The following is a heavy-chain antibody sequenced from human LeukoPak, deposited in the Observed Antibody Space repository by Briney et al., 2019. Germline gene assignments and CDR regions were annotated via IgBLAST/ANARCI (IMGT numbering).Heavy chain of an antibody. V-gene: IGHV4-59*01. D-gene: IGHD3-22*01. CDR1: GGSISSYY. CDR3: ARDTYDSSGWFDY. CDR2: IYYSGST. Sequence: SETLSLTCTVSGGSISSYYWSWIRQPPGKGLEWIGYIYYSGSTNYNPPLKSRVTISVDTSKNQFSLKLSSVTAADTAVYYCARDTYDSSGWFDYWGQGTLVTVSS. J-gene: IGHJ4*02.